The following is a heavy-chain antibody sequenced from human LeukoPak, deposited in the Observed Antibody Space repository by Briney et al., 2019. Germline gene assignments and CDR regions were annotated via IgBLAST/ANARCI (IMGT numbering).Heavy chain of an antibody. V-gene: IGHV4-34*01. CDR2: INHSGST. D-gene: IGHD6-19*01. J-gene: IGHJ6*03. Sequence: SETLSLTCAVYGGSFSGYYWSWIRQPPGKGLEWIGEINHSGSTNYNPALKSRVTISVDTSKNQYSLMLSSVATADTAVYYCARHLVEYSSGWYRHRRYYYYNYMDVWGKGTTVTISS. CDR3: ARHLVEYSSGWYRHRRYYYYNYMDV. CDR1: GGSFSGYY.